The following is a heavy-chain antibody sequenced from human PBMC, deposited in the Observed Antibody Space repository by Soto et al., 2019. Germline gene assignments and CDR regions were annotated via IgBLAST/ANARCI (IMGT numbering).Heavy chain of an antibody. J-gene: IGHJ4*02. Sequence: QITLKESGPTLVKPTQTLTLTCTFPGFSLSSSHVAVGWIRQPPGKAPECLAFIYWDGNEHYSPSLRSRLTLTKDTSKNHLFLTMAEMDPEDTATYFCAHGSGWLFDYGGQGTRVTVSS. D-gene: IGHD6-19*01. CDR3: AHGSGWLFDY. CDR2: IYWDGNE. CDR1: GFSLSSSHVA. V-gene: IGHV2-5*02.